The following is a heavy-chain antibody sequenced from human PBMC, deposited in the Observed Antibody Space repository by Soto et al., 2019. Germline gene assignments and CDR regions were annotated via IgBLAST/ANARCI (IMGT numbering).Heavy chain of an antibody. V-gene: IGHV1-18*01. CDR1: GYTFTSYG. CDR2: ISAYNGNT. D-gene: IGHD1-20*01. CDR3: ARDAAIGMNDY. Sequence: ASVKGSCKASGYTFTSYGISWVRQAPGQGLEWMGWISAYNGNTKYAQNLQGRVTMTTDTSTSTAYMELRSLRSDDTAVYYCARDAAIGMNDYWGQGTLVTVSS. J-gene: IGHJ4*02.